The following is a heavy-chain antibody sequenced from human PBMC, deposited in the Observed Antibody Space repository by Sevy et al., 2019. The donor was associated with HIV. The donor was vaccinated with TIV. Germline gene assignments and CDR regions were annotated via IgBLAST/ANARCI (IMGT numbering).Heavy chain of an antibody. Sequence: GGSLRLSCAASGLTFTNAWMSWVRQTPGKGLEWVGLIKSKADGGTTDYAAPAKGRFTISRPDSKKMLFLQMDSLKTEDTAVYYCAKYSNLRFFDYWGQGTLVTVSS. J-gene: IGHJ4*02. V-gene: IGHV3-15*01. D-gene: IGHD6-13*01. CDR2: IKSKADGGTT. CDR1: GLTFTNAW. CDR3: AKYSNLRFFDY.